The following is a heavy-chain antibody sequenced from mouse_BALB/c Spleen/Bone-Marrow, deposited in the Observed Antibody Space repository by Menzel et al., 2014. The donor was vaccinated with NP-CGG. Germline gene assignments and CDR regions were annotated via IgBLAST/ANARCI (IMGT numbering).Heavy chain of an antibody. Sequence: EVKLMESGPSLVKPSQTLSLTCSVTGDSITSGYWNWIRKFPGNKLEYMGYISYSGSTYYNPSLKSRISITRDTSKNQYYLQLNSVTAEDTATYYCARGQLGLQYYFDYWGQGTTLTVSS. CDR1: GDSITSGY. CDR3: ARGQLGLQYYFDY. V-gene: IGHV3-8*02. D-gene: IGHD3-2*01. J-gene: IGHJ2*01. CDR2: ISYSGST.